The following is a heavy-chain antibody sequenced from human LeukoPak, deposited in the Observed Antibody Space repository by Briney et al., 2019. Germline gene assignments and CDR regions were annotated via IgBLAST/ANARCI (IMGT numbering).Heavy chain of an antibody. J-gene: IGHJ4*02. CDR2: ISGSGGST. V-gene: IGHV3-23*01. Sequence: PGGSLRLSCAASGFTFSSYAMSWVRQAPGKGLEWVSAISGSGGSTYYADSVKDRFTISRDNSKNTLYLQMNSLRAENTAVYYCAMGKSRSGHYFDYWGQGTLVTVSS. D-gene: IGHD3-3*01. CDR1: GFTFSSYA. CDR3: AMGKSRSGHYFDY.